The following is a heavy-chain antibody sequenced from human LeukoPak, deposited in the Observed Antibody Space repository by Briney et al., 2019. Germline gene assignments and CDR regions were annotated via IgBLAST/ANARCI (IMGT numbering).Heavy chain of an antibody. J-gene: IGHJ4*02. CDR3: ARVDAASLAVHY. CDR2: INPNSAGT. CDR1: GYTFTGYY. V-gene: IGHV1-2*02. D-gene: IGHD6-13*01. Sequence: ASVKVSCKASGYTFTGYYLNWVRQAPGQGLEWMGRINPNSAGTNSGQKFQGRVTMTRDTSISTAYLELSSLTFDDTAVYYCARVDAASLAVHYWGQGTLVTVSS.